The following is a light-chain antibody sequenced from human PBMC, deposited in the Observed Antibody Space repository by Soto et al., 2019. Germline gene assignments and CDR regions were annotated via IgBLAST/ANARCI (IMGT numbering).Light chain of an antibody. CDR1: QSVSSY. Sequence: EIVXTXXPXXXXXXXXXXXTLSCRASQSVSSYLAWYQQKFGQAPRLLIYDASNRATGIPARFSGSGSATDFTLTISSLEPEGFAIYYCQQRYNWPLTFGQGTKVDIK. V-gene: IGKV3-11*01. CDR2: DAS. J-gene: IGKJ1*01. CDR3: QQRYNWPLT.